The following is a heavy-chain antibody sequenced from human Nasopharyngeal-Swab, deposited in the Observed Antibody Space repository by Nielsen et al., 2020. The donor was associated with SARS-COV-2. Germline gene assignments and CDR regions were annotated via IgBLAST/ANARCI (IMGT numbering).Heavy chain of an antibody. CDR1: GGSISSGSYY. Sequence: SETLSLTCTVSGGSISSGSYYWSWIRQPAGKGLEWTGRIYTSGSTNYNPSLKSRVTISVDTSKNQFSLKLSSVTAADTAVYYCARDGITTEYAFDIWGQGTMVTVSS. D-gene: IGHD3-3*01. V-gene: IGHV4-61*02. CDR3: ARDGITTEYAFDI. J-gene: IGHJ3*02. CDR2: IYTSGST.